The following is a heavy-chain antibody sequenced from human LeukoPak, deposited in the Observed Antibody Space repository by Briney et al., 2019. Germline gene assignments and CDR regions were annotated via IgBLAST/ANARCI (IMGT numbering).Heavy chain of an antibody. CDR2: ISSSTSYI. Sequence: KTGGSLRLSCAASGFPFSTYSMNWVRQAPGKGLEWVSSISSSTSYIYYADSVKGRFTISRDNAKNSLYLQMNSLRAEDTAVYYCARPGPYSSSWYPPPANDYWGQGTLVTVSS. J-gene: IGHJ4*02. D-gene: IGHD6-13*01. CDR1: GFPFSTYS. V-gene: IGHV3-21*01. CDR3: ARPGPYSSSWYPPPANDY.